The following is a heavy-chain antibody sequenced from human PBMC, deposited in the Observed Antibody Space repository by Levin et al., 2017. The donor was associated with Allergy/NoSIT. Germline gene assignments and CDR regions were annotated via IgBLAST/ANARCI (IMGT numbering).Heavy chain of an antibody. CDR2: ISYDGSNK. D-gene: IGHD1-26*01. Sequence: PGGSLRLSCAASGFTFSSYAMHWVRQAPGKGLEWVAVISYDGSNKYYADSVKGRFTISRDNSKNTLYLQMNSLRAEDTAVYYCARWSRSFDYWGQGTLVTVSS. CDR1: GFTFSSYA. V-gene: IGHV3-30-3*01. J-gene: IGHJ4*02. CDR3: ARWSRSFDY.